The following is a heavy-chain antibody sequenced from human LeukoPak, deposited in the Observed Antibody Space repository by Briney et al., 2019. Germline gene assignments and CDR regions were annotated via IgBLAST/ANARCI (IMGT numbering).Heavy chain of an antibody. Sequence: GGSLRLSCAVSGFTFSSYAMSWVRQAPGKGLEWVSAISGSGGSTYYADSVKGRFTISRDNSNNTLYLQMNSLRAEDTAVYYCAKGLYSSGWSDFDYWGQGTLVTVSS. CDR3: AKGLYSSGWSDFDY. D-gene: IGHD6-19*01. CDR2: ISGSGGST. CDR1: GFTFSSYA. J-gene: IGHJ4*02. V-gene: IGHV3-23*01.